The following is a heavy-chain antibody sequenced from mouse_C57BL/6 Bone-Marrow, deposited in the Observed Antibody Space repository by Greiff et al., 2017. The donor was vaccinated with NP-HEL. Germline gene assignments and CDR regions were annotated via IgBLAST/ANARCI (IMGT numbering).Heavy chain of an antibody. CDR2: ISDGGSYT. J-gene: IGHJ1*03. CDR1: GFTFSSYA. V-gene: IGHV5-4*01. CDR3: ARDPPYYRWYFDV. D-gene: IGHD1-1*01. Sequence: EVQLVESGGGLVKPGGSLKLSCAASGFTFSSYAMSWVRQTPETRLEWVATISDGGSYTYYPDNVKGRFTISRDNAKNNLYLQMSHLKSEDTAMYYCARDPPYYRWYFDVWGTGTTVTVSS.